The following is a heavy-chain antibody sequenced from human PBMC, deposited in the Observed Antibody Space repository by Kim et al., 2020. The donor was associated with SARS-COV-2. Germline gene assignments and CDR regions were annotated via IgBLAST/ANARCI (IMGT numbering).Heavy chain of an antibody. CDR3: AKLAAAGFYFDY. V-gene: IGHV3-23*01. Sequence: YYADSVKGRFTISRDNSKNTLYLQMNSLRAEDTAVYYCAKLAAAGFYFDYWGQGTLVTVSS. D-gene: IGHD6-13*01. J-gene: IGHJ4*02.